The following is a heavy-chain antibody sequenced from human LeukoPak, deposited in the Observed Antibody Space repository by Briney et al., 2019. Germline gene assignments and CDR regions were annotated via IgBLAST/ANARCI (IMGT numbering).Heavy chain of an antibody. J-gene: IGHJ6*02. D-gene: IGHD5-18*01. CDR1: RFTFSSHW. Sequence: GGSLRLSCAASRFTFSSHWMHWVRQAPGKGLVWVSGISSDGSRPRYADSVNGRFTISRDNAKNTLYLQMNSLRAEDTAVYYCARDAVDTANAVWGQGTTVTVSS. CDR3: ARDAVDTANAV. CDR2: ISSDGSRP. V-gene: IGHV3-74*01.